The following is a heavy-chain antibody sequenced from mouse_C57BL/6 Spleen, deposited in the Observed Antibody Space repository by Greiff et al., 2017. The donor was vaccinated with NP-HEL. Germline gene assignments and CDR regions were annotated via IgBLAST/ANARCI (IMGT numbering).Heavy chain of an antibody. CDR2: INPSNGGT. CDR3: ARSDGNYVYYYAMDY. V-gene: IGHV1-53*01. J-gene: IGHJ4*01. CDR1: GYTFTSYW. Sequence: VQLQQPGTELVKPGASVKLSCKASGYTFTSYWMHWVKQRPGQGLEWIGNINPSNGGTNYNEKFKSKATLTVDKSSSTAYMQLSSLTSEDSAVYYCARSDGNYVYYYAMDYWGQGTSVTVSS. D-gene: IGHD2-1*01.